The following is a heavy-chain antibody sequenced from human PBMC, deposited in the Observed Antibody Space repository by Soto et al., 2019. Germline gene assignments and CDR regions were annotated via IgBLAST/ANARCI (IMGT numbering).Heavy chain of an antibody. CDR2: ISYSGST. V-gene: IGHV4-39*02. CDR1: GGSISSNSYY. D-gene: IGHD1-20*01. CDR3: ARPTVTGTPGMGAFDI. Sequence: SETLSLTCTVSGGSISSNSYYWGWIRQPPGKGLEWIGAISYSGSTYYNPSLKSRVTISVDTSRNHFSLRLTSVTAADTAVYYCARPTVTGTPGMGAFDIWGQGTMVTVSS. J-gene: IGHJ3*02.